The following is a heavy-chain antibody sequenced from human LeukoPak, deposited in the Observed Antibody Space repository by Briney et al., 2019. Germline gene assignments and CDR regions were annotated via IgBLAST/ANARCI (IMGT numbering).Heavy chain of an antibody. CDR1: GYSISSGYY. D-gene: IGHD3-10*01. Sequence: PSETLSLTCTVSGYSISSGYYWGWIRQPPGKGLEWIGSIYHSGSTYYNPSLKSRVTISVDTSKNQFSLKLSSVTAADTAVYYCARGGVGWFGELSPFDYWGQGTLVTVSS. J-gene: IGHJ4*02. CDR2: IYHSGST. V-gene: IGHV4-38-2*02. CDR3: ARGGVGWFGELSPFDY.